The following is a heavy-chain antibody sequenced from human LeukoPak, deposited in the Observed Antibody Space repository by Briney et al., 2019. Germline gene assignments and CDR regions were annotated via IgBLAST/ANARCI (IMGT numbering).Heavy chain of an antibody. J-gene: IGHJ4*02. Sequence: SETLSLTCTVSGGSISSYYWSWIRQPPGKGLEWIGYIYYSASTNYNPFLKSRVTISVDTSKNQFSLKLSSVTAADTAVYYCARLGYYDSSGYNYWGQGTLVTVSS. CDR1: GGSISSYY. CDR3: ARLGYYDSSGYNY. D-gene: IGHD3-22*01. CDR2: IYYSAST. V-gene: IGHV4-59*08.